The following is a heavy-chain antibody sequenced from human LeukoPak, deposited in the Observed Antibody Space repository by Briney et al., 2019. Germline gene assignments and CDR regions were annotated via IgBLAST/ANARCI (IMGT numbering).Heavy chain of an antibody. CDR1: GFTFSSYS. V-gene: IGHV3-21*01. D-gene: IGHD1-26*01. CDR2: ISSSSSYI. Sequence: GGSLRLSCAASGFTFSSYSMNWVRQAPGKGLEWVSSISSSSSYIYYADSVKGRFTISRDNAKNSLYLQMNSLRAEDTAVYYCAREGPYGRNFDYWGQGTLVTVSS. J-gene: IGHJ4*02. CDR3: AREGPYGRNFDY.